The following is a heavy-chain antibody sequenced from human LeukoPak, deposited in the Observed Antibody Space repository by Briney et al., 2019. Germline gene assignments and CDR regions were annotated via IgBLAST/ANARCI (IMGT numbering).Heavy chain of an antibody. J-gene: IGHJ5*02. D-gene: IGHD6-13*01. CDR2: ISSSSSTM. CDR3: VRSGIAAAPPT. V-gene: IGHV3-48*01. CDR1: GFTFSNYS. Sequence: GGSLRLSCAASGFTFSNYSMNWVRQAPGKGLEWVSYISSSSSTMYYADSVRGRFTISRDNARNSLYLQMNSLRAEDTAVYYCVRSGIAAAPPTWGQGTLVTVSS.